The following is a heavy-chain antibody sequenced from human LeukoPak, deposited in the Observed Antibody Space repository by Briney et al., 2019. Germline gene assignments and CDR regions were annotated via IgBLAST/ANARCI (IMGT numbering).Heavy chain of an antibody. CDR1: GGSISSSSYY. CDR2: MYYSGST. CDR3: ARLGSVTMIRGVID. Sequence: PSETLSLTGIVSGGSISSSSYYWGWIRQPPGKGLEWIGSMYYSGSTYYNPSLKSRVTISVDTSKNQFSLKLSSVTAADTAVYYCARLGSVTMIRGVIDWGQGTLVTVSS. V-gene: IGHV4-39*01. J-gene: IGHJ1*01. D-gene: IGHD3-10*01.